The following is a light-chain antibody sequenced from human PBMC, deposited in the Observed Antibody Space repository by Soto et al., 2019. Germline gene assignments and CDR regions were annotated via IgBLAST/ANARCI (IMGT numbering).Light chain of an antibody. CDR1: QSVSNN. CDR3: QQYKKWPLT. CDR2: HAS. Sequence: EIVMTQSPATLSVSPGERATLSCRASQSVSNNLAWYQQKPGQAPRLLIYHASTRATCIPARFSGSGSGTEFTLTISSLQSEDFAVYYCQQYKKWPLTFGGGTKVEIK. J-gene: IGKJ4*01. V-gene: IGKV3-15*01.